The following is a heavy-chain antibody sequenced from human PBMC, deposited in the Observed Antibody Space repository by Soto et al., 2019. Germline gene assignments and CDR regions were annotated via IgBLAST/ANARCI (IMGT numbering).Heavy chain of an antibody. V-gene: IGHV1-69*01. J-gene: IGHJ3*02. CDR1: GATSSSYA. CDR3: ARGGRGDAFDI. D-gene: IGHD1-26*01. Sequence: QVQLLRSGAEVRKPGSWVKVSGKASGATSSSYAISWGRQPPGQGLEWMGGIIPIFGTANYAQKFQGRVTITADESTSTAYMELSSLRSEDTAVYYCARGGRGDAFDIWGQGTMVTVSS. CDR2: IIPIFGTA.